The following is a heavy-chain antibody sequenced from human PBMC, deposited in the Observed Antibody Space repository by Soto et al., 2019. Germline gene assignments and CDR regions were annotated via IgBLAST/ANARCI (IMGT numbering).Heavy chain of an antibody. CDR3: ARGPRVSSTGTGAH. CDR1: GFTFSAYW. CDR2: ISDDGSTA. D-gene: IGHD1-1*01. V-gene: IGHV3-74*01. J-gene: IGHJ4*02. Sequence: GGSLRLSCAVSGFTFSAYWMHWVRQVPGKGLTWVSRISDDGSTATSADSVKGRFVISRDNAKNSLYLEMNTLRVDDSGLYYCARGPRVSSTGTGAHWGRGTLVTVSS.